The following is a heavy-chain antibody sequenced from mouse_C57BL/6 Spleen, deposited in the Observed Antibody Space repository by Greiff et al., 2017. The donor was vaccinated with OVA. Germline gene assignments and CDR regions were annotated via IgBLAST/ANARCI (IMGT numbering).Heavy chain of an antibody. V-gene: IGHV5-16*01. J-gene: IGHJ4*01. CDR3: ARDKYYGSSGAMDY. D-gene: IGHD1-1*01. Sequence: EVQVVESEGGLVQPGSSMKLSCTASGFTFSDYYMAWVRQVPEKGLEWVANINYDGSSTYYLDSLKSRFIISRDNAKNILYLQMSSLKSEDTATYYCARDKYYGSSGAMDYWGKGTSVTVSS. CDR1: GFTFSDYY. CDR2: INYDGSST.